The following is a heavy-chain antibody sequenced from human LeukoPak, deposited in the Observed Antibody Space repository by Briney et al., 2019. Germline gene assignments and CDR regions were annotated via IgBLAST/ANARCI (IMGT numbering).Heavy chain of an antibody. CDR3: AKDRTMVRGVIVNWFDP. Sequence: GRSLRLSCAASGFTFSSYGIHWVRQAPGKGLEWVAVISYDGSNKYYADSVKGRFTISRDNSKNTLYLQMNSLRAEDTAVYYCAKDRTMVRGVIVNWFDPWGQGTLATVSS. V-gene: IGHV3-30*18. D-gene: IGHD3-10*01. CDR1: GFTFSSYG. CDR2: ISYDGSNK. J-gene: IGHJ5*02.